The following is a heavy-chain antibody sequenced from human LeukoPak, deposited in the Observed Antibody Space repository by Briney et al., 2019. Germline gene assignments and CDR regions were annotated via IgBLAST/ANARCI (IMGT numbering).Heavy chain of an antibody. Sequence: PSETLSLTCTVSGGSISSGNYYWSWIRQPAGKGLEWIGRVGSTNNNPSLKSRVTISVDTSKNQFSLKLSSVTAADTAVYYCARGGSGNYYRVGGDNWFDPWGQGTLVTVSS. V-gene: IGHV4-61*02. D-gene: IGHD3-10*01. CDR3: ARGGSGNYYRVGGDNWFDP. CDR1: GGSISSGNYY. CDR2: VGST. J-gene: IGHJ5*02.